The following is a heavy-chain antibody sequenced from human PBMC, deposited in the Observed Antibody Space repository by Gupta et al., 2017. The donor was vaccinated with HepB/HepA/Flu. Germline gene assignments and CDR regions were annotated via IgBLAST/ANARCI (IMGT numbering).Heavy chain of an antibody. D-gene: IGHD3-3*02. J-gene: IGHJ6*03. Sequence: EVQLLESGGGLVQPGGSLRLSCAASGFGFSGNAMNWVRQAPGKGLEWVSGIGSDSKSHYADSVKGRFTISRDNSKNTLFLQMNSLRAEDTAVYYCAKDLHFWSAMDVWGKGTKVTVSS. V-gene: IGHV3-23*01. CDR2: IGSDSKS. CDR3: AKDLHFWSAMDV. CDR1: GFGFSGNA.